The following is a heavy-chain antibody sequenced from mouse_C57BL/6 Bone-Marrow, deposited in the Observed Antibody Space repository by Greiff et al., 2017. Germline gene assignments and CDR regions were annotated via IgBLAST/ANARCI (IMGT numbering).Heavy chain of an antibody. CDR2: INPNNGGT. CDR1: GYTFTSYW. V-gene: IGHV1-26*01. Sequence: VQLQQPGAELVMPGASVKLSCKASGYTFTSYWMHWVKQSPGTSLEWIGDINPNNGGTSYNQKFKGKATLTVDKSSSTAYMALRSLTSEDSAVYYCASYYYGSSYWYFDVWGTGTTVTVAS. CDR3: ASYYYGSSYWYFDV. J-gene: IGHJ1*03. D-gene: IGHD1-1*01.